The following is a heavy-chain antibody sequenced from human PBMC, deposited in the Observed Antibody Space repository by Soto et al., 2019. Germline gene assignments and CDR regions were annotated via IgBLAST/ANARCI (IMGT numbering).Heavy chain of an antibody. V-gene: IGHV4-39*02. D-gene: IGHD5-18*01. CDR3: AKDSGYNYGYFRWFDP. J-gene: IGHJ5*02. CDR2: IYYSGSS. CDR1: GGSISSSSYY. Sequence: SETLSLTCTVSGGSISSSSYYWGWIRQPPGKGLEWIGSIYYSGSSYYNLSLKSRVTISVDTSKIHFSLKLSSVTAADTAVYYCAKDSGYNYGYFRWFDPWGQGTLVTSPQ.